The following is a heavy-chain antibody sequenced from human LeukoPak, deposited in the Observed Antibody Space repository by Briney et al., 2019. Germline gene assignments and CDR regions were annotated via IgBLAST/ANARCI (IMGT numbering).Heavy chain of an antibody. CDR3: ATPAYSDSSGYSFDY. D-gene: IGHD3-22*01. CDR1: GYSFTSYW. V-gene: IGHV5-10-1*01. Sequence: GESLKISCKGSGYSFTSYWISWVRQMPGKGLEWMGRIDPSDSYTNYSPSFQGHVTISADRSISTAYLQWSRLKASDTAMYYCATPAYSDSSGYSFDYWGQGTLVTVSS. J-gene: IGHJ4*02. CDR2: IDPSDSYT.